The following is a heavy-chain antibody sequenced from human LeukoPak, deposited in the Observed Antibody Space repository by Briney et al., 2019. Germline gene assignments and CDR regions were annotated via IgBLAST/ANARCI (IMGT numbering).Heavy chain of an antibody. V-gene: IGHV4-34*01. CDR2: INHSGST. CDR1: GGSFSGYY. J-gene: IGHJ5*02. CDR3: ACGPQRPNDWFDP. Sequence: PSETLSLTCAVYGGSFSGYYWSWIRHHPGKGLERIGEINHSGSTNYNPSLKSRVTISVDTSKTQFSLKLSSVTAADTAVYYCACGPQRPNDWFDPWGQGTLVTVSS.